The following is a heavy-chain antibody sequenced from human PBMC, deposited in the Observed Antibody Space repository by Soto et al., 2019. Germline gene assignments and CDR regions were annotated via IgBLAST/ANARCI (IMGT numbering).Heavy chain of an antibody. J-gene: IGHJ4*02. CDR1: GFSLSTSGVG. CDR2: IYWDDDK. CDR3: AHRRHDYGDYRSAYLDY. Sequence: QITLKESGPTLMKPTQTLTLTCTFSGFSLSTSGVGVGWIRQPPGKALEWLALIYWDDDKRYSPSLKSRLTITNDTSKTQMVLTMTNMDPVDTATYYCAHRRHDYGDYRSAYLDYWGQGTLVTVSS. D-gene: IGHD4-17*01. V-gene: IGHV2-5*02.